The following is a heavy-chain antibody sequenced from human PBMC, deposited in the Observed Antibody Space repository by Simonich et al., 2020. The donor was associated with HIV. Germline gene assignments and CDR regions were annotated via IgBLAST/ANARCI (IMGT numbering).Heavy chain of an antibody. J-gene: IGHJ1*01. V-gene: IGHV3-49*03. D-gene: IGHD3-22*01. CDR3: TSSDYDSSDYYYRYFQH. CDR2: IRSKAYGGKT. CDR1: GFTFGDYA. Sequence: EVQLVESGGGLVQPGRSLRLSCTASGFTFGDYAMSWFRQAPEKGLEWVGFIRSKAYGGKTEYAASVKGRFTISRDDSKSIAYLQMNSLKTEDTAVYYCTSSDYDSSDYYYRYFQHWGQGTLVTVSS.